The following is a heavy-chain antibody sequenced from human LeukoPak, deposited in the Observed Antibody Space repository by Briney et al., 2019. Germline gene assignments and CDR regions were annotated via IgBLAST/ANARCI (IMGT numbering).Heavy chain of an antibody. CDR2: IDYSGRT. CDR1: GGSFSSSSYY. CDR3: AKHPADAVSYYYGMDV. J-gene: IGHJ6*02. V-gene: IGHV4-39*01. D-gene: IGHD6-19*01. Sequence: SETLSLTCTVSGGSFSSSSYYWGWIRQPPGKGLEGFGSIDYSGRTYFNPSLKTRVTMSVDTSKNQSSLKLSSVTAADTAVYYCAKHPADAVSYYYGMDVWGQGTMVTVAS.